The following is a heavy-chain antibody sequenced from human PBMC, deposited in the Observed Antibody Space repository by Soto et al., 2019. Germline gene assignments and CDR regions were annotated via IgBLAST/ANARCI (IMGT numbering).Heavy chain of an antibody. V-gene: IGHV3-21*01. Sequence: EVQVMESGGGLVKPGGSLRLSCAASGFIFNTYTMNWVRQAPGKGLEWVSSISSSSNYIFYADSVKGRFTISRDNAKNSLYLQMNSLRAEDTAVYYCARGDDGLDYWGQGALVTVSS. J-gene: IGHJ4*02. CDR2: ISSSSNYI. CDR3: ARGDDGLDY. D-gene: IGHD2-21*01. CDR1: GFIFNTYT.